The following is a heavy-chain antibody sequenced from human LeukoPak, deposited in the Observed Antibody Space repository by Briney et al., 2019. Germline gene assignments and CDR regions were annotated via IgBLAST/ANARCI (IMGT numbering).Heavy chain of an antibody. V-gene: IGHV4-34*01. Sequence: SETLSLTCAVYGGSFSGYYWSWIRQPPGKGLEWIGEINHSGSTNYNPSLKSRVTISVDTSKNQFSLKLSSVTAADTAVYYCARGGQQLAYYFDYWGQGTLVTVSS. CDR1: GGSFSGYY. D-gene: IGHD6-13*01. J-gene: IGHJ4*02. CDR3: ARGGQQLAYYFDY. CDR2: INHSGST.